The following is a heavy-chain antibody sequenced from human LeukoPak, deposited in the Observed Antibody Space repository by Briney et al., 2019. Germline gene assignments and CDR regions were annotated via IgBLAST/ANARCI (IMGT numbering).Heavy chain of an antibody. CDR3: VKSDWFDP. V-gene: IGHV3-74*01. CDR2: VKYDGTVT. Sequence: PGGSLRLSCAASGFAISSYWMSWVRQAPGKGLVWVARVKYDGTVTTYADFVKSRFTISKDSAKNTLYSQMNSLRAEDTGVYYCVKSDWFDPWGPGTLVTVSS. J-gene: IGHJ5*02. CDR1: GFAISSYW.